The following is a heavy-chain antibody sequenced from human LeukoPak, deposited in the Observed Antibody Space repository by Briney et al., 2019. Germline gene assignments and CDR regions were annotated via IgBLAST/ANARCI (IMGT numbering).Heavy chain of an antibody. CDR1: GFTFSDYY. CDR3: AKGDDSYYYYGMDV. Sequence: GGSLRLSCAASGFTFSDYYMSWIRQAPGKGLEWVSYISSSSSYTNYADSVKGRFTISRDNSKNTLYLQMNSLRAEDTAVYYCAKGDDSYYYYGMDVWGQGTTVTVSS. V-gene: IGHV3-11*06. J-gene: IGHJ6*02. CDR2: ISSSSSYT.